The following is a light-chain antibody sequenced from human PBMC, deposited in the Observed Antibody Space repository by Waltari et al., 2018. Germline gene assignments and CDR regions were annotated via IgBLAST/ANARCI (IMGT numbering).Light chain of an antibody. V-gene: IGKV2-28*01. CDR1: QSLLHSNGYNY. CDR3: MGALQTAT. J-gene: IGKJ5*01. Sequence: EIVMTQSPLSLSVTPGEPASISCRSSQSLLHSNGYNYLDWYVQKPGQSPQVLIYLGSDRASGVPDRFSSSGSGTDFTLKISRVDAEDVGIYYCMGALQTATFGPGTRLDIK. CDR2: LGS.